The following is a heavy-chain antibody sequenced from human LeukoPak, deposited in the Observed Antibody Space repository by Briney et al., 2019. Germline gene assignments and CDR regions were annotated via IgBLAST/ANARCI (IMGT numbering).Heavy chain of an antibody. CDR1: GFTFSNTW. CDR2: IKSKTDGGTT. J-gene: IGHJ4*02. Sequence: GGSLRLSCAASGFTFSNTWMSWVRQAPGKGLEWVGRIKSKTDGGTTDYAAPVKGRFTISRDDSKNTLSLQMNSLTTEDTGVYYCTTDWTAYYGSGGYHWGQGTLVTVSS. CDR3: TTDWTAYYGSGGYH. V-gene: IGHV3-15*01. D-gene: IGHD3-10*01.